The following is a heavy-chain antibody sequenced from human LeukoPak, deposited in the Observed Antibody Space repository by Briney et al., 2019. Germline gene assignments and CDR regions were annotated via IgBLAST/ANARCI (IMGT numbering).Heavy chain of an antibody. V-gene: IGHV3-72*01. CDR3: ARAAVLKGFDS. D-gene: IGHD6-19*01. J-gene: IGHJ4*02. Sequence: PGGSLRLSCAASGFTFSSYSMNWVRQAPGKGLEWVARTKNKANSYTPEYAASVKGRFTISRDGSQNSLYLQMNSLKTEDTAVYYCARAAVLKGFDSWGQGTLVTVSS. CDR2: TKNKANSYTP. CDR1: GFTFSSYS.